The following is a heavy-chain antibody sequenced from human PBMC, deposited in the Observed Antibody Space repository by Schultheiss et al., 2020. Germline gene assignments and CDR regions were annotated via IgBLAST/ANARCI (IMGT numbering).Heavy chain of an antibody. D-gene: IGHD2-21*01. Sequence: GGSLRLSCATSGFTFYDYAMNWVRQAPGKGLEWVSRVSGTGDSTWYADFVEGRFTISRDNSQNTFYLQMNNLRAEDTAVYYCGTSFVGGQGTLVTVSS. CDR2: VSGTGDST. CDR3: GTSFV. CDR1: GFTFYDYA. J-gene: IGHJ4*02. V-gene: IGHV3-23*01.